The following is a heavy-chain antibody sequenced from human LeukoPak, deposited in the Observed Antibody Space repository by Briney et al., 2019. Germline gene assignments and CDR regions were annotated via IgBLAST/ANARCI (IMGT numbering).Heavy chain of an antibody. V-gene: IGHV3-30*01. D-gene: IGHD3-10*01. J-gene: IGHJ4*02. CDR2: ISYDGSNK. Sequence: GRSLRLSCAASGFTFSSYAMHWVRPAPGKGLEWVSVISYDGSNKYYAGSVKGRFTISRDNSKNTLYLQMNSLRAEDTAVYYCARDAYYYGSGSYYAYYFDYWGQGTLVTVSS. CDR3: ARDAYYYGSGSYYAYYFDY. CDR1: GFTFSSYA.